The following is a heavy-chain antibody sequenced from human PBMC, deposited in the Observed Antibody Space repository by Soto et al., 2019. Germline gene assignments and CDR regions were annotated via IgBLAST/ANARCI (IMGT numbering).Heavy chain of an antibody. CDR3: AKRKGDLEILKTTVTTFWGPFHI. CDR2: ITWNSGSR. D-gene: IGHD4-17*01. Sequence: EVQLVESGGGLVQPGRSLRLSCAASGFTFDDYAMHWVRQAPGKGPEWVSGITWNSGSRGYAESVRGRFTISRDNAKSSLYLQMDSLRAGDTAFFYCAKRKGDLEILKTTVTTFWGPFHIWGQGTLVTVSS. J-gene: IGHJ3*02. CDR1: GFTFDDYA. V-gene: IGHV3-9*01.